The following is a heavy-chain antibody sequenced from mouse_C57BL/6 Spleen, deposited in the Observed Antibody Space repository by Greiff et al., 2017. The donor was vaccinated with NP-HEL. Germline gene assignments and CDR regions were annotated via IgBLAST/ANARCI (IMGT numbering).Heavy chain of an antibody. D-gene: IGHD2-10*01. CDR3: ASSYSYYAMDY. CDR1: GYSITSGYD. Sequence: EVHLVESGPGMVKPSQSLSLTCTVTGYSITSGYDWHWIRHFPGNKLEWMGYISYSGSTNYNPSLKSRISITHDTSKNHFFLKLNSVTTEDTATYYCASSYSYYAMDYWGQGTSVTVSS. V-gene: IGHV3-1*01. J-gene: IGHJ4*01. CDR2: ISYSGST.